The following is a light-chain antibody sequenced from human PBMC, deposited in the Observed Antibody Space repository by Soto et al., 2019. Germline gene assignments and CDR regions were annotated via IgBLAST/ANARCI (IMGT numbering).Light chain of an antibody. V-gene: IGKV3-11*01. CDR3: QQRSNWP. CDR2: EAS. Sequence: EIVLTQSPATLSLSPGERATLSCRARQRVSSYLAWYQQKPGQAPRVLSYEASNRATGIPARFSGRGSGTDFTLTISSLEPEDFAVYYCQQRSNWPFGGGTKVEIK. CDR1: QRVSSY. J-gene: IGKJ4*01.